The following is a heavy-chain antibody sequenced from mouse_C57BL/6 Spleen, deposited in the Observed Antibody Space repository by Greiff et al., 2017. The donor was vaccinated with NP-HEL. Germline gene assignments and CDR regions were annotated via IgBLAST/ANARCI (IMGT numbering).Heavy chain of an antibody. V-gene: IGHV5-16*01. J-gene: IGHJ4*01. CDR2: INYDGSST. CDR3: ARDHHDYAMDY. Sequence: DVMLVESEGGLVQPGSSMKLSCTASGFTFSDYYMAWVRQVPEKGLEWVANINYDGSSTYYLDSLKSRFIISRDNAKNILYLQMSSLKSEDTATYYCARDHHDYAMDYWGQGTSVTVSS. CDR1: GFTFSDYY.